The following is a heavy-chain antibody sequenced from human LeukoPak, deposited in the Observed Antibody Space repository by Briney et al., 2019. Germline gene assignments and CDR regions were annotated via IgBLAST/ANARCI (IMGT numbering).Heavy chain of an antibody. D-gene: IGHD3-16*02. V-gene: IGHV4-61*02. J-gene: IGHJ4*02. CDR1: GGSISSGSYY. Sequence: SQTLSLTCTVSGGSISSGSYYWSWIRQPAGKGLEWIGRIYTSGSTNYNPSLKSRVTISVDTSKNQFSLKLSSVTAADTAVYYCASGYDYVWGSYRYTGAYFDYWGQGTLVTVSS. CDR2: IYTSGST. CDR3: ASGYDYVWGSYRYTGAYFDY.